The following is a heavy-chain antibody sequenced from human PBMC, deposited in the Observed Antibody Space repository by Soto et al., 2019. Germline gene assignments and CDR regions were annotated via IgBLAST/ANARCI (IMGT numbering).Heavy chain of an antibody. J-gene: IGHJ5*02. CDR3: ARGSICSGGSCQGRSWFDP. V-gene: IGHV1-46*01. CDR1: GYTFTSYY. CDR2: NNPSGGST. Sequence: QVQLVQSGAEVKKPGASVKVSCKASGYTFTSYYMHWVRQAPGQGLEWMGINNPSGGSTSYAQKFQGRVTMTRDTSTSTVYMELSSLRSEDTAVYYCARGSICSGGSCQGRSWFDPWGQGTLVTVSS. D-gene: IGHD2-15*01.